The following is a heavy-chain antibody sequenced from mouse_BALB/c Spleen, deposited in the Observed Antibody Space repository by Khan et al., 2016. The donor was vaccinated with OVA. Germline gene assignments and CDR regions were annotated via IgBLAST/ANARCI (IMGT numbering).Heavy chain of an antibody. CDR2: IRYSGNT. Sequence: EVQLQESGPGLVKPSQSLSLTCTVTGYSITSDYAWNWIRQFPGNKLEWMGFIRYSGNTNYNPSLKSRISIIRDTSKNQFFLQLNSVTTEDTATYYCARVYGGDFDYWGQGTTLTVSS. J-gene: IGHJ2*01. CDR3: ARVYGGDFDY. CDR1: GYSITSDYA. V-gene: IGHV3-2*02. D-gene: IGHD1-1*01.